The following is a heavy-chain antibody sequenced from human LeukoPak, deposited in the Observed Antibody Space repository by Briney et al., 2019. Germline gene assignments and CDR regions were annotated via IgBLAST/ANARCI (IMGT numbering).Heavy chain of an antibody. Sequence: SETLSLTCTVSGGSFSIYYWSWIRQPAGKGLEWIGRIYTSGSTNYIPSLKSRVTISVDTSKNQFSLKLSSVTAADTAVYYCARGSLFRGDMDYWGQGTLVTVSS. CDR3: ARGSLFRGDMDY. J-gene: IGHJ4*02. D-gene: IGHD3-10*01. CDR2: IYTSGST. CDR1: GGSFSIYY. V-gene: IGHV4-4*07.